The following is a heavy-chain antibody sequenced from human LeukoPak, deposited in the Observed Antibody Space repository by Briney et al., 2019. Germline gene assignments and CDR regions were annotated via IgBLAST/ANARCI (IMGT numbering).Heavy chain of an antibody. Sequence: ASVKVSFETSGYTFTNYDINWVRQASGQGLEWMGWMNPNSGNTDYAQNFRGRVTFTRDTSTRTAYMELTSLRSEDTAVYYCARSRFGRGVDFDYWGQGTLVTASS. V-gene: IGHV1-8*03. J-gene: IGHJ4*02. CDR2: MNPNSGNT. CDR3: ARSRFGRGVDFDY. D-gene: IGHD2-8*02. CDR1: GYTFTNYD.